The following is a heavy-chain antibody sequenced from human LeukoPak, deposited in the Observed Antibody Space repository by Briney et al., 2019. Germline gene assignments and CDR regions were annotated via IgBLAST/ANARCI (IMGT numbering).Heavy chain of an antibody. CDR3: AGGNAMDV. J-gene: IGHJ6*04. V-gene: IGHV3-7*03. CDR1: GFPFSNSW. CDR2: IKKDGSGI. Sequence: GGSLRLSCAVSGFPFSNSWMYWVRQAPGEGLEGVANIKKDGSGISYVESVKGRFIISRDNSRNSLYLQMNSLKVEDTAVYFCAGGNAMDVWGKGTAVTVYS.